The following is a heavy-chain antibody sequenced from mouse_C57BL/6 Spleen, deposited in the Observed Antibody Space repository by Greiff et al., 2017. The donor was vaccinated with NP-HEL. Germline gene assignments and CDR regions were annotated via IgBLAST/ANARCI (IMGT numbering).Heavy chain of an antibody. J-gene: IGHJ3*01. CDR1: GYSFTGYY. V-gene: IGHV1-42*01. CDR2: INPSTGGT. Sequence: VQLQQSGPELVKPGASVKISCKASGYSFTGYYMNWVKQSPEKSLEWIGEINPSTGGTTYNQKFKAKATLTVDKSSSTAYMQLKSLTSEDSAVYYCARRGENYSNYPSWLAYWGQGTLVTVSA. CDR3: ARRGENYSNYPSWLAY. D-gene: IGHD2-5*01.